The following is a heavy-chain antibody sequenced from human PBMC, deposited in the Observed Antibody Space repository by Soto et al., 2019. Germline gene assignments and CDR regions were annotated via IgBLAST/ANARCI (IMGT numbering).Heavy chain of an antibody. CDR2: IYYSGST. V-gene: IGHV4-30-4*01. D-gene: IGHD2-15*01. CDR1: GGSISSGDYY. Sequence: QVQLRESGPGLVKPSQTLSLTCTVSGGSISSGDYYWSWIRQPPGKGLEWIGHIYYSGSTYYNPSLKSRVTISVDTSKNQFSLKLSSVTAVDTAVYYCARRPQDCSGGRCYLYFHHWGQGTLVTVSS. J-gene: IGHJ1*01. CDR3: ARRPQDCSGGRCYLYFHH.